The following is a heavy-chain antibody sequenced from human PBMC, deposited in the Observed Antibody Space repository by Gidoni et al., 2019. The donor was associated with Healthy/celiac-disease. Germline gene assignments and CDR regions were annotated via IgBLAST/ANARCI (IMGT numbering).Heavy chain of an antibody. CDR3: ARVEQWLGYNWFDP. V-gene: IGHV3-48*02. J-gene: IGHJ5*02. CDR1: GFTFSSYS. D-gene: IGHD6-19*01. Sequence: EVQLVESGGGLVQPGGSLRLACAASGFTFSSYSMNWVRQAPGKGLEWVSYISSSSSTIYYADSVKGRFTISRDNAKNSLYLQMNSLRDEDTAVYYCARVEQWLGYNWFDPWGQGTLVTVSS. CDR2: ISSSSSTI.